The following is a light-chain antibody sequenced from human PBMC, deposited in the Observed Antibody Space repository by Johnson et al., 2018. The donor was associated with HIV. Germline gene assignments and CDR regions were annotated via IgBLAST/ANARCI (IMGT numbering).Light chain of an antibody. Sequence: QSVLTQPPSVSAAPGQKVTISCSGSSSNIGNNYVSWYQQFPGTAPKLLIYGNNKRPSGIPDRFSGSKSGTSATLGITGLQTGDEANYYCGTWDSSMSAVFGRGTKVPVL. V-gene: IGLV1-51*01. J-gene: IGLJ1*01. CDR3: GTWDSSMSAV. CDR2: GNN. CDR1: SSNIGNNY.